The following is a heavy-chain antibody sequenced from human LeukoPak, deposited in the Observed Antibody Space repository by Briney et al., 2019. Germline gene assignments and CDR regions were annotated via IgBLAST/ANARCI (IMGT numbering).Heavy chain of an antibody. V-gene: IGHV4-59*12. J-gene: IGHJ4*02. CDR2: IYYSGST. CDR3: ARNGDDSSDYYYFDY. Sequence: SETLSLTCTASGGSISSYYWSWIRQPPGKVLEWIGYIYYSGSTNYNPSLKSRVTISVDTSKNQFSLKLSSVTAADTAVYYCARNGDDSSDYYYFDYWGQGTLVTVPS. D-gene: IGHD3-22*01. CDR1: GGSISSYY.